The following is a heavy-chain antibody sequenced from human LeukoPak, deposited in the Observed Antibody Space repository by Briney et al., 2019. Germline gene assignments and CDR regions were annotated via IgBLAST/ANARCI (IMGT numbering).Heavy chain of an antibody. Sequence: GGSLRLSCVASGFTFSSFEMNWVRQAPGKGLEWVSYISSSGSTIYYPDSVKGRFTISRDNAKNSLYLQMNSLRAEDTALYYCAREQNLGPGSGWYFDLWGRGTLVTVSS. D-gene: IGHD6-19*01. J-gene: IGHJ2*01. V-gene: IGHV3-48*03. CDR1: GFTFSSFE. CDR2: ISSSGSTI. CDR3: AREQNLGPGSGWYFDL.